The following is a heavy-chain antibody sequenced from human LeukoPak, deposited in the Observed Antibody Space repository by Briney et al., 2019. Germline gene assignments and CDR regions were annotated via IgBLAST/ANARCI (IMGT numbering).Heavy chain of an antibody. D-gene: IGHD3-22*01. J-gene: IGHJ4*02. CDR1: GFTFSNYA. Sequence: GGSLRLSCAASGFTFSNYAMSWVRQAPGKGLEWVSGIYVSAGSAYYADSVKGRFTISRDNSKNTLYLQMNSLRAEDTAVYYCAKDYSSAYWGQGTLVIVSS. CDR3: AKDYSSAY. CDR2: IYVSAGSA. V-gene: IGHV3-23*01.